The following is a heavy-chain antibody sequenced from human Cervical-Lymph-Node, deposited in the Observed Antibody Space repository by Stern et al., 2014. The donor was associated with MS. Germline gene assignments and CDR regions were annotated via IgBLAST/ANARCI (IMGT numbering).Heavy chain of an antibody. CDR2: VASEGNNK. CDR3: ATQIWFDY. Sequence: MQLVESGGGVVQPGRSLRLSCAVSGFNFSHYAIHWVRQAPGKVLEWVAAVASEGNNKDHADSVKGRFTISRDNSKNTVYLQMNSLRDDDTALYYCATQIWFDYWGQGTLVTVSS. D-gene: IGHD3-16*01. J-gene: IGHJ4*02. CDR1: GFNFSHYA. V-gene: IGHV3-30-3*01.